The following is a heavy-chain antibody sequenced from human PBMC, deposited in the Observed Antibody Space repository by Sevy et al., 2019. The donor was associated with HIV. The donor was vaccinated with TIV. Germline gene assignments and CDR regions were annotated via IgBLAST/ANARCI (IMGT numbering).Heavy chain of an antibody. CDR2: INHSGST. V-gene: IGHV4-34*01. Sequence: SETLSLTCAVYGGSFSGYYWSWIRQPPGKGLEWIGEINHSGSTNYNPSLKSRVTISVDTSKNQFSLKLSSVTAADTAVYYCAREGWQLGTYYYYGMDVWGQGTTVTVSS. D-gene: IGHD2-15*01. J-gene: IGHJ6*02. CDR3: AREGWQLGTYYYYGMDV. CDR1: GGSFSGYY.